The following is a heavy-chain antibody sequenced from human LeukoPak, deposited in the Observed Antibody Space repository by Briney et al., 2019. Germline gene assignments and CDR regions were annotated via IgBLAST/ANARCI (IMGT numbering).Heavy chain of an antibody. V-gene: IGHV5-10-1*01. D-gene: IGHD3-10*01. CDR2: IDPSDSYT. CDR3: ARRSPYYYGSGSYHEGDFDY. CDR1: GYSFTTYW. J-gene: IGHJ4*02. Sequence: GESLRISCKGSGYSFTTYWISWVRQMPGKGLEWMGRIDPSDSYTNYSPSFQGHVTISADKSISTASQQWSSLKASDTAMYYCARRSPYYYGSGSYHEGDFDYWGQGTLVTVSS.